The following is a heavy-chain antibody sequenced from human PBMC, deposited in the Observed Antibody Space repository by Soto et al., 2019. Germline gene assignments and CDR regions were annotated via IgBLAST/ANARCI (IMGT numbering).Heavy chain of an antibody. J-gene: IGHJ4*02. CDR1: GGSISSYY. V-gene: IGHV4-59*01. CDR2: IYYSGST. D-gene: IGHD3-16*01. CDR3: ASGGGSGLEWGYFDY. Sequence: SETLSLTCTVSGGSISSYYWSWIRQPPGKGLEWIGYIYYSGSTNYNPSLKSRVTISVDTSKNQFSLKLSSVPAADTVVYSCASGGGSGLEWGYFDYWGQGTLVTVSS.